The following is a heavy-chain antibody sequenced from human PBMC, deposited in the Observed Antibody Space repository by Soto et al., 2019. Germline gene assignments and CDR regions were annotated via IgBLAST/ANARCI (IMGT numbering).Heavy chain of an antibody. CDR2: IYYSGGT. CDR3: ARDPSFSLYYDSRLSD. V-gene: IGHV4-39*02. Sequence: SETLSLTCTVSGGAISSSSYYWGWIRQPPGKGLEWIGSIYYSGGTYYNPSLKSRVTISADTSKNQFSLKLSSVTAADTAIYYCARDPSFSLYYDSRLSDWGQGTLVTVSS. J-gene: IGHJ1*01. D-gene: IGHD3-22*01. CDR1: GGAISSSSYY.